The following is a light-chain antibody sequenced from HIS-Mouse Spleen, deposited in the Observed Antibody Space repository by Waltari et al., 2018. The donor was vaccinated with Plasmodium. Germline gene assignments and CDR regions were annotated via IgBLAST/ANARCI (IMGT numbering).Light chain of an antibody. Sequence: DIQLTQSPSFLSASVGDRVTITCRASKGISSYLAWYQQKPGKAPKLLIYAASTLQSGVPSRFSGSGSGTEFTLTISSLQPEDFATYYCQQLNSYPPFFGGGTKVEIK. V-gene: IGKV1-9*01. J-gene: IGKJ4*01. CDR3: QQLNSYPPF. CDR1: KGISSY. CDR2: AAS.